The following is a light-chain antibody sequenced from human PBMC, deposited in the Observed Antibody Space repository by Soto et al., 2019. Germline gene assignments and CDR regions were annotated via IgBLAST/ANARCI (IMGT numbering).Light chain of an antibody. J-gene: IGLJ1*01. CDR2: GNS. Sequence: QSVLTQPPSVSGAPGQRVTISCTGSSSNIGAGYDVHWYQQLPGTAPKLLIYGNSNRPSGVPDRFSGSKSGTSASLAITGVQAEDEADYYCQSYDSSLSGVVFGTGTKLIVL. CDR1: SSNIGAGYD. CDR3: QSYDSSLSGVV. V-gene: IGLV1-40*01.